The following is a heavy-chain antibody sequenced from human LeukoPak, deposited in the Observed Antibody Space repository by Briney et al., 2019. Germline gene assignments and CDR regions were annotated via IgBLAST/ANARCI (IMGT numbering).Heavy chain of an antibody. J-gene: IGHJ3*01. CDR2: IKPSGDNT. D-gene: IGHD5-24*01. Sequence: GASVKVSCKTSGYSFTSYNLHWVRQAPGQRLEWMGIIKPSGDNTNNAQKFQGRVTMTSDTSTGTVYMELSSLKSEDTAVYYCARVRDGYNDAYDFWGQGTMVTVTS. CDR3: ARVRDGYNDAYDF. CDR1: GYSFTSYN. V-gene: IGHV1-46*01.